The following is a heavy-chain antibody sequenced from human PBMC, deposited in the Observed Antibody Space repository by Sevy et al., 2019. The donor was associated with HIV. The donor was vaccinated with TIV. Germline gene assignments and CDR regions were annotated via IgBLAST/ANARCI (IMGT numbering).Heavy chain of an antibody. V-gene: IGHV4-61*02. CDR3: AREMGWLQMSHFDY. J-gene: IGHJ4*02. CDR2: VYSSVST. CDR1: GGSMSSGTYY. Sequence: SETLSLTCTVSGGSMSSGTYYWSWIRLSAGKGLEWIGRVYSSVSTNYNPSLKSRVTISVDTSKNQFSLRLSSVTAADTAMYYCAREMGWLQMSHFDYWGQGIQVTVSS. D-gene: IGHD1-26*01.